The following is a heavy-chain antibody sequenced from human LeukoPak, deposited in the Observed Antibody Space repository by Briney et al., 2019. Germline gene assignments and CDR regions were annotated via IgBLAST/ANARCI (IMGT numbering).Heavy chain of an antibody. CDR2: IYYSGST. D-gene: IGHD3-22*01. Sequence: SETLSLTCTVSGGSISSSSYYWGWIRQPPGKGLEWIGSIYYSGSTYYNPSLKSRVTISVDTSKNQFSLKLSSVTAADTAVYYWARPLRYYDSSGYYPTDDAFDIWGQGTMVTVSS. CDR3: ARPLRYYDSSGYYPTDDAFDI. J-gene: IGHJ3*02. CDR1: GGSISSSSYY. V-gene: IGHV4-39*01.